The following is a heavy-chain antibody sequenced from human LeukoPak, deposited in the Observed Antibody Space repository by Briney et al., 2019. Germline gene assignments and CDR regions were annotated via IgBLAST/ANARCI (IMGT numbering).Heavy chain of an antibody. CDR1: GYTFTGYY. D-gene: IGHD3-10*01. J-gene: IGHJ4*02. CDR3: ARATFDYYGSGSYYGGGDY. Sequence: ASVKVSCKACGYTFTGYYMHWVRQAPGQGREWMGWINPNSGGTNYAQKFQGRVTMTRDTSISTAYMELSRLRSDDTAVYYCARATFDYYGSGSYYGGGDYWGQGTLFTVSS. CDR2: INPNSGGT. V-gene: IGHV1-2*02.